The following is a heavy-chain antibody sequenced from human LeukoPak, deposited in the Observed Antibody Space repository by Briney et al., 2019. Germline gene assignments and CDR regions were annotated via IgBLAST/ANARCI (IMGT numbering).Heavy chain of an antibody. CDR3: ARDASSWYDGSWFDP. J-gene: IGHJ5*02. CDR2: ISAYNGNT. Sequence: ASVKVSCKASGYTFTSYGISWVRQAPGQGLEWMGWISAYNGNTNYAQKLQGRVTMTTDTSTSTAYMELSSLRSEDTAVYYCARDASSWYDGSWFDPWGQGTLVTVSS. CDR1: GYTFTSYG. D-gene: IGHD6-13*01. V-gene: IGHV1-18*01.